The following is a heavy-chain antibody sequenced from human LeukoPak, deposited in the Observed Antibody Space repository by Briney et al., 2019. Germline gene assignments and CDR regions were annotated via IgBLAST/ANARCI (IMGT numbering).Heavy chain of an antibody. CDR2: ISSSSSTI. J-gene: IGHJ5*02. CDR1: GFTFSSYS. CDR3: ARGTYSSSWYGWFDP. V-gene: IGHV3-48*01. D-gene: IGHD6-13*01. Sequence: PGGSLRLSCAASGFTFSSYSMNWVRQAPGKGLEWISYISSSSSTIYYADSVKGRFTIPRDNAKNSLYLQMNSLRAEDTAVYYCARGTYSSSWYGWFDPWGQGTLVTVSS.